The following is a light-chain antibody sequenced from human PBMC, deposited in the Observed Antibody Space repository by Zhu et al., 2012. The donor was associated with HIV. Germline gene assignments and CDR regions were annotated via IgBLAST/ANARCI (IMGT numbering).Light chain of an antibody. Sequence: EIVMTQSPATLSVSPGERVILSCRASQSIGSSVAWYQQKPGLAPRLLIYRASTRATGIPARFSGSGSGTEFTLTISRMESEDFAVYYCQQHNNWPLFGQGTKVEMK. CDR2: RAS. CDR3: QQHNNWPL. CDR1: QSIGSS. V-gene: IGKV3-15*01. J-gene: IGKJ1*01.